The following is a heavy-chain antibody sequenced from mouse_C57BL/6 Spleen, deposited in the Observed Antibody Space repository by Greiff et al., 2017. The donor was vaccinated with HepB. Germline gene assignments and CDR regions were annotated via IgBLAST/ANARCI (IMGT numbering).Heavy chain of an antibody. CDR2: IDPANGNT. CDR3: ARYTTVVATGRYFDY. J-gene: IGHJ2*01. D-gene: IGHD1-1*01. CDR1: GFNIKNTY. V-gene: IGHV14-3*01. Sequence: VQLKESVAELVRPGASVKLSCTASGFNIKNTYMHWVKQRPEQGLEWIGRIDPANGNTKYAPKFQGKAPITADTSSNTAYLQLSSLTSEDTAIYYCARYTTVVATGRYFDYWGQGTTLTVSS.